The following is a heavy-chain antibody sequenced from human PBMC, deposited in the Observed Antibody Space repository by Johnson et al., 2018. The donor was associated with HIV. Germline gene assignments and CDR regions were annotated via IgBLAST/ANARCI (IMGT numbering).Heavy chain of an antibody. V-gene: IGHV3-11*04. D-gene: IGHD1-1*01. CDR3: ARGDGYRRAFDI. CDR1: VVIFSDYY. Sequence: QVQLVESGGGLVKPGGSLRLSCAVSVVIFSDYYMSWIRQAPGKGLEWVSYISCSGNSIYYADSVKGRFTISRDNAKNSLYLQMNSLRAEDTAVYYCARGDGYRRAFDIWGQGTMVTVSS. CDR2: ISCSGNSI. J-gene: IGHJ3*02.